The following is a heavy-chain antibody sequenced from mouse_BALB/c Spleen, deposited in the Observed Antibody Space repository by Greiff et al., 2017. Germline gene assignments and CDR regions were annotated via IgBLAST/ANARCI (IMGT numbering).Heavy chain of an antibody. Sequence: EVHLVESGGGLVQPGGSLKLSCAASGFTFSSYTMSWVRQTPEKRLEWVAYISNGGGSTYYPDTVKGRFTISRDNAKNTLYLQMSSLKSEDTAMYYCARQGHYGSRFDYWGQGTTLTVSS. V-gene: IGHV5-12-2*01. CDR3: ARQGHYGSRFDY. J-gene: IGHJ2*01. CDR1: GFTFSSYT. D-gene: IGHD1-1*01. CDR2: ISNGGGST.